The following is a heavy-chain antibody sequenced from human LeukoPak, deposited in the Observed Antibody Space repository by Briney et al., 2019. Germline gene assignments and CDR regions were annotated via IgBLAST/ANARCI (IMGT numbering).Heavy chain of an antibody. V-gene: IGHV5-51*01. CDR1: GSSFTSYW. D-gene: IGHD2-15*01. Sequence: GESLKISCKGSGSSFTSYWIGWVRQMPGKGLEWMGIIYPGDSDTRYSPSLQGQVAFSADKSISTAYLQWSSLKASDTAMYYCARRIVVVGRYYFDYWGQGTLVTVSS. J-gene: IGHJ4*02. CDR3: ARRIVVVGRYYFDY. CDR2: IYPGDSDT.